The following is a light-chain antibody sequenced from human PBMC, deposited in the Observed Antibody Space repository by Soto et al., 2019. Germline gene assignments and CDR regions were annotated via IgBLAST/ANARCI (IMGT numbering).Light chain of an antibody. J-gene: IGLJ1*01. CDR1: SSDVGGYKY. V-gene: IGLV2-8*01. CDR2: EVN. Sequence: QSVLTQPPSASGSPGQSVTMSCTGTSSDVGGYKYVSWYQQHPGKAPKLMIFEVNKRPSGVPDRFSGSKSGNTASLTVSGLQAEDEADYYCSSYAGINNLGVFGTGTKLTVL. CDR3: SSYAGINNLGV.